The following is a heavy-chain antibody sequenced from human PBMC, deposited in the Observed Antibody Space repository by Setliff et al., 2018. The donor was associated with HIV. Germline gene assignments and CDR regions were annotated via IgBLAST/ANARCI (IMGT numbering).Heavy chain of an antibody. V-gene: IGHV1-46*01. Sequence: ASVKVSCKAAGYTLTNYHMHWVRQAPGQGLEWMGVINPSGGITTSAQKFLGRVTMTKDTSTSTVYMKVSNLKSEDTAVYYCASAPLTTVTTGPRYYLDSWGQGTLVTVSS. CDR1: GYTLTNYH. J-gene: IGHJ4*02. CDR3: ASAPLTTVTTGPRYYLDS. D-gene: IGHD4-17*01. CDR2: INPSGGIT.